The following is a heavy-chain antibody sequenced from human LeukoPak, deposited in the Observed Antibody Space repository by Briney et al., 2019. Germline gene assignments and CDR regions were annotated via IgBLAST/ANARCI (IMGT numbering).Heavy chain of an antibody. D-gene: IGHD2-15*01. J-gene: IGHJ5*02. Sequence: ASVKVSCKASGYTFNSYGISWVRQAPGQGLEWMGWISGYNGNTKYAQKFQGRVTITADESTSTAYMELSSLRSEDTAVYYCARDDCSGGSCYSRGWFDPWGQGTLVTVSS. CDR3: ARDDCSGGSCYSRGWFDP. CDR2: ISGYNGNT. CDR1: GYTFNSYG. V-gene: IGHV1-18*01.